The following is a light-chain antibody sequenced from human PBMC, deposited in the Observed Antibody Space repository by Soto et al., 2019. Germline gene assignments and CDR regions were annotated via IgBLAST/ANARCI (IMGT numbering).Light chain of an antibody. CDR3: SSYTSTSSYF. J-gene: IGLJ1*01. Sequence: QSVLTQPASVSGSPGQSITISCTGTSSDIGDYNYVSWYQQHPGKAPKLMIYEVSNRPSGISNRFSGSKSGNTASLTISGLQADDEADYYCSSYTSTSSYFFGTGTKLTVL. CDR2: EVS. CDR1: SSDIGDYNY. V-gene: IGLV2-14*01.